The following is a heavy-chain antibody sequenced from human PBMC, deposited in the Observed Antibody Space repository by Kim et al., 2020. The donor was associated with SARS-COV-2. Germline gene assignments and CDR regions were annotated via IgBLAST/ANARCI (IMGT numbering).Heavy chain of an antibody. CDR1: GYSFTSYW. D-gene: IGHD3-3*01. CDR3: ARLAKRYDFWSGYYNY. CDR2: IYPGDSAT. Sequence: GESLKISCKGSGYSFTSYWIGWVRQMPGKGLEWMGIIYPGDSATRYSPSFQGQVTISADKSISTAYLQWSSLKASDTAMYYCARLAKRYDFWSGYYNYWGQGTLVTVSS. V-gene: IGHV5-51*01. J-gene: IGHJ4*02.